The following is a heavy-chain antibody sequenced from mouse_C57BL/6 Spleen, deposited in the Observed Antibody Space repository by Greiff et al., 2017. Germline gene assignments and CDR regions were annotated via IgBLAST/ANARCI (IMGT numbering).Heavy chain of an antibody. Sequence: QVQLQQSGAELVKPGASVKLSCKASGYTFTEYTIHWVKQRSGQGLEWIGWFYPGSGSIKYNEKFKDKATLTADKSSSTVYMELSRLTSEDSAVYFCARHEDRDYYCSNWYFDVWGTGTTVTVSS. CDR3: ARHEDRDYYCSNWYFDV. V-gene: IGHV1-62-2*01. D-gene: IGHD1-1*01. CDR2: FYPGSGSI. CDR1: GYTFTEYT. J-gene: IGHJ1*03.